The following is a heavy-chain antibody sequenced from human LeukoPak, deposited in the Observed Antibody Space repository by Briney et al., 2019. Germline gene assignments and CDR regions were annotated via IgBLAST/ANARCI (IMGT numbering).Heavy chain of an antibody. CDR1: GGSISSYY. V-gene: IGHV4-59*01. D-gene: IGHD2-2*01. Sequence: SETLSLTCTVSGGSISSYYWRWIRQLPGKGLEWIGYIYYSGSTNYNPSLKSRVTISVDTSKNQFSLKLSSVTAADTAVYYCARARYCSSTSCYPTPYYFDYWGQGTLVTVSS. J-gene: IGHJ4*02. CDR2: IYYSGST. CDR3: ARARYCSSTSCYPTPYYFDY.